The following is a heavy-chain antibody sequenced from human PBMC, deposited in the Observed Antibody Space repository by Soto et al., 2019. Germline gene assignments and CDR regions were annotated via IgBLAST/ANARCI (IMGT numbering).Heavy chain of an antibody. CDR3: ARERSASTVTSSSADFDP. Sequence: SETLSLTCGVSGYSINSGYYWAWIRQPPGKGLEWIGTINHSGTYYSPPLESRVTISVDTSKNQFSLRLRSVTAADTAVYYCARERSASTVTSSSADFDPWGQGTLVTVSS. V-gene: IGHV4-38-2*02. CDR1: GYSINSGYY. CDR2: INHSGT. D-gene: IGHD4-4*01. J-gene: IGHJ5*02.